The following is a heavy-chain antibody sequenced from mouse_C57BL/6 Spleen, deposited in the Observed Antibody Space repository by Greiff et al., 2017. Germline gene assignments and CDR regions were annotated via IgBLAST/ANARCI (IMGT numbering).Heavy chain of an antibody. Sequence: QVQLKQSGPELVKPGASVKISCKASGYAFSSSWMNWVKQRPGKGLEWIGRIYPGDGDTNYNGKFKGKATLTADKSSSTAYMQLSSLTSEDSAVYFCARSGANWARYLDYWGQGTTLTVSS. CDR2: IYPGDGDT. J-gene: IGHJ2*01. V-gene: IGHV1-82*01. CDR3: ARSGANWARYLDY. D-gene: IGHD4-1*01. CDR1: GYAFSSSW.